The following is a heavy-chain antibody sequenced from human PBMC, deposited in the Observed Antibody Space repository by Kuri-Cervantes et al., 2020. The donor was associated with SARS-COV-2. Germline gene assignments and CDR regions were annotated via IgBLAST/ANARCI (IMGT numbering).Heavy chain of an antibody. J-gene: IGHJ5*02. D-gene: IGHD5-18*01. CDR2: VYRPGST. V-gene: IGHV4-39*07. Sequence: SETLSLTCIVSGGSISSGSSYWGWIRQPPGKGLEWIGSVYRPGSTYYSSSLKSRVTISIDMSKSHFSLKLSSVTAADTAVYYCARTRANVDTPFVAWGQGTLVTVSS. CDR3: ARTRANVDTPFVA. CDR1: GGSISSGSSY.